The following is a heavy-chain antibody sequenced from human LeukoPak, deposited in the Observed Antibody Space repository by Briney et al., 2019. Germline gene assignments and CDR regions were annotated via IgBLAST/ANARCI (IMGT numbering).Heavy chain of an antibody. D-gene: IGHD5-18*01. V-gene: IGHV4-34*01. CDR3: ARARGGSYGYG. CDR2: INHSGST. Sequence: PSETLSLTCAVYGGSFSGYYWSWIRQPPGKGLEWIGEINHSGSTNYNPSLKSRVTISVDTSKNQFSLKLSSVTAADTAVYYCARARGGSYGYGWGQGTLVTVSS. J-gene: IGHJ4*02. CDR1: GGSFSGYY.